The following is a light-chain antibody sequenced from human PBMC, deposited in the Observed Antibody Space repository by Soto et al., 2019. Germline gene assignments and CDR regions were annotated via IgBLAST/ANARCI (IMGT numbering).Light chain of an antibody. J-gene: IGLJ3*02. CDR1: NIGGKG. CDR3: QVWDTITDHPV. CDR2: FDS. V-gene: IGLV3-21*04. Sequence: SYELTQPPSVSVAPGQTARITCGGNNIGGKGVHWYQQRPGQAPVLVIYFDSERPSGIPERFSGSNSGNTATLTISGVEAGDEADFYCQVWDTITDHPVFGGGTKVTVL.